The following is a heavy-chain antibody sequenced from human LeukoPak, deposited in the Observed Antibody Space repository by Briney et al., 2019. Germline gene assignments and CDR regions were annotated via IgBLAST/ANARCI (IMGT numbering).Heavy chain of an antibody. V-gene: IGHV1-69*06. CDR2: IIPIFGTA. CDR3: ATFEMGRTIVGEFDY. CDR1: GGTFSSYA. J-gene: IGHJ4*02. D-gene: IGHD1-26*01. Sequence: GASVKFSCKASGGTFSSYAISWVRQAPGQGLEWMGGIIPIFGTANYAQKFQGRVTMTEDTSTDTAYMELSSLRSEDTAVYYCATFEMGRTIVGEFDYWGQGTLVTVSS.